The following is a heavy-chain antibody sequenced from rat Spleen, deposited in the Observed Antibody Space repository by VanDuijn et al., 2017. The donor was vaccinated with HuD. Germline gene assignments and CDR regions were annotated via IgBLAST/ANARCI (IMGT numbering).Heavy chain of an antibody. D-gene: IGHD1-11*01. J-gene: IGHJ2*01. CDR1: GFTYNDYA. V-gene: IGHV5S13*01. Sequence: EVQLVESGGGLVQPGGSLKLSCAASGFTYNDYAMAWVRQAPAKGLEWVATINTGGGDTYYRDSVKGRFTISRDTARTTLYLQMDRLRSEDTATYFCARRGYGGYPDYWGQGVMVTVSS. CDR2: INTGGGDT. CDR3: ARRGYGGYPDY.